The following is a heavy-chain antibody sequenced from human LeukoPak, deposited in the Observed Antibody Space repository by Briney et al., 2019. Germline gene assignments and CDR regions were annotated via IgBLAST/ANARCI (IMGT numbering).Heavy chain of an antibody. CDR1: GGSISSYY. V-gene: IGHV4-59*08. D-gene: IGHD2-21*01. J-gene: IGHJ4*02. Sequence: SETLSLTCTVSGGSISSYYWSWIRQPPGKGLEWMGYIYYSGSTNYNHSLKSRVTISVDTSKNQFSLRVSSVTAADTAVYYCARHLNNCGDDCYIFDYWGQGTLVTVSS. CDR3: ARHLNNCGDDCYIFDY. CDR2: IYYSGST.